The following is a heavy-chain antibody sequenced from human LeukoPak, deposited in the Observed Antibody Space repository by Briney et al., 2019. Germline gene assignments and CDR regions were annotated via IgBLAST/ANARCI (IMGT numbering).Heavy chain of an antibody. Sequence: SETLSLTCTVSGGSISSGSYYWSWIRQPAGKGLEWVGRIYTSGSTNYNPSLKSRVTISVDTSKNQFSLKLSSVTAADTAVYYCASSNYYDSSGPPRWGQGTLVTVSS. D-gene: IGHD3-22*01. J-gene: IGHJ4*02. CDR1: GGSISSGSYY. CDR3: ASSNYYDSSGPPR. CDR2: IYTSGST. V-gene: IGHV4-61*02.